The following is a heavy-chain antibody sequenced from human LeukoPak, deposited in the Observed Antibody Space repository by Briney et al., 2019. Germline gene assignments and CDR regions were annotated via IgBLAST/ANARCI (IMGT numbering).Heavy chain of an antibody. J-gene: IGHJ5*02. V-gene: IGHV5-51*01. CDR2: IFPGDSDT. CDR1: GYSFTSYW. Sequence: GESLKISCKGSGYSFTSYWSGWVRQMPGKGLEWMGIIFPGDSDTIYSPSFQGQVTISADKSISTAYLQWSSLKASDTAMYYCARRFSITGTREGNWFDPWGQGTLVTVSS. D-gene: IGHD1-20*01. CDR3: ARRFSITGTREGNWFDP.